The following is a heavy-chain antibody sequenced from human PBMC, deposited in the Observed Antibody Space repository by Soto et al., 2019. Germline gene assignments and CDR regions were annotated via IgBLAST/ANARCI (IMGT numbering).Heavy chain of an antibody. Sequence: EVQLVESGGGLIQPGGSLRLSCAASGFTVSTNYMNWVRQAPGKGLEWVSVICSDGSTYYADSVKGRFTISRDNSQNTLYLQMNSLRAEDTAMYYCAWETIAGTTGFDYWGQGTLVTVSS. CDR1: GFTVSTNY. CDR2: ICSDGST. J-gene: IGHJ4*02. V-gene: IGHV3-53*01. D-gene: IGHD1-20*01. CDR3: AWETIAGTTGFDY.